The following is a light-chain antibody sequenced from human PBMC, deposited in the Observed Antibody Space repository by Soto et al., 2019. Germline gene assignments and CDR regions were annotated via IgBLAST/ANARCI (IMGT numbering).Light chain of an antibody. J-gene: IGKJ5*01. CDR3: QQYAGPPTT. CDR2: GAS. V-gene: IGKV3-20*01. Sequence: IVLTQSPGTLSLSPWDRATLSCRASQTVSNNYLAWCQQKPGQAPRVIMYGASRRVTGIPDRFSGGGSGTDFTLTISRLEPEDFAVYFCQQYAGPPTTFGQGTRLE. CDR1: QTVSNNY.